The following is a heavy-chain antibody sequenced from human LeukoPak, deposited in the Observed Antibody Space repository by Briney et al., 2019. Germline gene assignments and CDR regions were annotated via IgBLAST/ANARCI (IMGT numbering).Heavy chain of an antibody. J-gene: IGHJ4*02. CDR3: ASYSSGWFEVPNDY. CDR1: GGSISSSSYY. V-gene: IGHV4-39*07. Sequence: SETLSLTCTVSGGSISSSSYYWGWIRQPPGKGLEWIGSIYYSGSTYYNPSLKSRVTISVDTSKNQFSLKLSSVTAADTAVYYCASYSSGWFEVPNDYWGQGTLVTVSS. D-gene: IGHD6-19*01. CDR2: IYYSGST.